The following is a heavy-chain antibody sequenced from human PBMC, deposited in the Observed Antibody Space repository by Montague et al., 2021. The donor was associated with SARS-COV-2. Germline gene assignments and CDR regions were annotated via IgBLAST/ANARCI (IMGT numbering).Heavy chain of an antibody. J-gene: IGHJ5*02. CDR1: GGSISSNNNY. Sequence: SETLSLTCTVSGGSISSNNNYWGWIRQSAGKGLEWIGSIYYSGPTYYNPSLKSRVTISVDTSKNQFSLRRSSVTATDTSGYYCARSTATFGESHNWFAPWGEGTLVVVCS. CDR3: ARSTATFGESHNWFAP. D-gene: IGHD3-10*01. CDR2: IYYSGPT. V-gene: IGHV4-39*01.